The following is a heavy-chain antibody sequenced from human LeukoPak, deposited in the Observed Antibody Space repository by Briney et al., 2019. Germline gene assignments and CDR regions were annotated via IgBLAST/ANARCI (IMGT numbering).Heavy chain of an antibody. CDR1: GFTFSDYY. D-gene: IGHD5/OR15-5a*01. CDR2: ISSSGSTI. V-gene: IGHV3-11*01. J-gene: IGHJ4*02. CDR3: ARGADSTWLDY. Sequence: GGSLRLSCAASGFTFSDYYMSWIRQAPGKGLEWVPYISSSGSTIYYADSVKGRFTISGDNAKNSLYLQMNSLRAEDTAVYYCARGADSTWLDYWGQGTLVTVSS.